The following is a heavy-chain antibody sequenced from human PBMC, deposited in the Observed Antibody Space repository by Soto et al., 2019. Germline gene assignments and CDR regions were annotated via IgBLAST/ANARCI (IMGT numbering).Heavy chain of an antibody. V-gene: IGHV4-39*01. Sequence: SETLSLTCTVSGGSISSSSYYWGWIRQPPGKGLEWIGGIYSTDKTYYRPSLLSRVTISVDTSKNEFSLRLSSVTAADTAVYYCARLKTYDILNKSDYWGQGSLVTGSS. CDR2: IYSTDKT. D-gene: IGHD3-9*01. J-gene: IGHJ4*02. CDR1: GGSISSSSYY. CDR3: ARLKTYDILNKSDY.